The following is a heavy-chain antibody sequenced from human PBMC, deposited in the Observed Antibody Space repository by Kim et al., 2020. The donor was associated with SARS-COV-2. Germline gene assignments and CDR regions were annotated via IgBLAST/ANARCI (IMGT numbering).Heavy chain of an antibody. CDR2: IYYSGNT. Sequence: SETLSLTCTVSGGSISNYYWSWIRQPPGKELEWIGYIYYSGNTHYNPSLKSRVTISVDTSKNQFSLRLTSVTAADTAVYYCARDRRETDMAHIDYWGQGALVTVSS. J-gene: IGHJ4*02. V-gene: IGHV4-59*01. CDR3: ARDRRETDMAHIDY. CDR1: GGSISNYY.